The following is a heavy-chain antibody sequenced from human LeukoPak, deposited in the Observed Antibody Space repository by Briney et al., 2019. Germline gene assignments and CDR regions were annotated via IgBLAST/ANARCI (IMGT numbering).Heavy chain of an antibody. CDR1: GGSFSGYY. D-gene: IGHD2/OR15-2a*01. Sequence: SDTLSLTCAVYGGSFSGYYWSWIRQPPGKGLEWIGYIYYSGSTNYGPSLRSRVTISVDTSKNHFSLKLSSVTAADAAVYYCARGATSLSYFDSRGQGTLVTVSS. CDR2: IYYSGST. J-gene: IGHJ4*02. V-gene: IGHV4-59*07. CDR3: ARGATSLSYFDS.